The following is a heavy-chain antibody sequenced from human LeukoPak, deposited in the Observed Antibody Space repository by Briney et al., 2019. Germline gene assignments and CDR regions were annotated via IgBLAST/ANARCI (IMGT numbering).Heavy chain of an antibody. CDR1: GYTFTGYY. CDR2: INPNSGGT. CDR3: ARVGIVVVVAATVDNWFDP. D-gene: IGHD2-15*01. V-gene: IGHV1-2*02. J-gene: IGHJ5*02. Sequence: ASVKVSCKASGYTFTGYYMHWVRQAPGQGLEWMGWINPNSGGTNYAQKLQGRVTMTTDTSTSTAYMELRSLRSDDTAVYYCARVGIVVVVAATVDNWFDPWGQGTLVTVSS.